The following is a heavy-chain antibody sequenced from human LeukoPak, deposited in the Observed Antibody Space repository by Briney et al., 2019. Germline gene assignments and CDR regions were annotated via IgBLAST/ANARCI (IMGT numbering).Heavy chain of an antibody. CDR3: APVGSIWFYDY. Sequence: GGSLRLSCAASGFTFSTYRMNWVRQAPGKGLEWVSYFSSSSGTMYYADSVRGRFTISRDIAKNSLYLQMNSLRAEDTAVYYCAPVGSIWFYDYGGQGTRVPVP. D-gene: IGHD3-3*02. CDR2: FSSSSGTM. V-gene: IGHV3-48*01. J-gene: IGHJ4*02. CDR1: GFTFSTYR.